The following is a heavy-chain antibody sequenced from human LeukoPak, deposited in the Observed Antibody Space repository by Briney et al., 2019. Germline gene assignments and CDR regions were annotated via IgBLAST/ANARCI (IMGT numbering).Heavy chain of an antibody. CDR1: GFTVSSNY. D-gene: IGHD6-19*01. CDR3: ARNSGWDPYYFDY. V-gene: IGHV3-53*01. Sequence: GGSLRLSCAASGFTVSSNYMSWVRQAPGKGLEWVSIIYRGGSTYYADSVKGRFPISRDNSKNTLYLQINSLRAEDTAVFYCARNSGWDPYYFDYWGQGTLVTVSS. CDR2: IYRGGST. J-gene: IGHJ4*02.